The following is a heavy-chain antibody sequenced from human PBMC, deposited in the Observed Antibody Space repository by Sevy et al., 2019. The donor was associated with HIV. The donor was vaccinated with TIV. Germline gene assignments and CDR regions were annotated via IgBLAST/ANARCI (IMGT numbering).Heavy chain of an antibody. CDR3: ARERAPYCSSTSCYGSMGPSQSNWFDP. Sequence: SETLSLTCTVSGGSISSYYWSWIRQPPGKGLEWIGYIYYSGSTNYNPSLKSRVTISVDTSKNQFSLKLSSVTAADTAVYYCARERAPYCSSTSCYGSMGPSQSNWFDPWGQGTLVTVSS. D-gene: IGHD2-2*01. CDR2: IYYSGST. V-gene: IGHV4-59*01. CDR1: GGSISSYY. J-gene: IGHJ5*02.